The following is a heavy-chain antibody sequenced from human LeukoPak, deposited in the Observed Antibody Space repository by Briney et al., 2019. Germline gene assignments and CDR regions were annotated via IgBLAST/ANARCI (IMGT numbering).Heavy chain of an antibody. J-gene: IGHJ4*02. D-gene: IGHD6-13*01. CDR1: GFTFSSYAR. Sequence: GSLRLSCAAAGFTFSSYARSWVRQAPGKGLEWSGEIYHSGSTNYNPPLKSRVTISVDKSKNQFSLKLSSVTAADTAVYYCARGGGRYSSSQYYFDYWGQGTLVTVSS. CDR3: ARGGGRYSSSQYYFDY. V-gene: IGHV4-4*02. CDR2: IYHSGST.